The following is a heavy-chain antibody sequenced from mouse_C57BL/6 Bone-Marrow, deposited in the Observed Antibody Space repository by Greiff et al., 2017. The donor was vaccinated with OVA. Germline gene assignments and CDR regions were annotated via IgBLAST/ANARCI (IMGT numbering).Heavy chain of an antibody. CDR1: GYTFTDYY. Sequence: EVQLQQSGPELVKPGASVKISCKASGYTFTDYYMNWVKQSHGKSLEWIGDINPNNGGTSYNQKFKGKATLTVDKSSSTAYMELRSLTSEDSAVYYCARWGVTTGSDYWGQGTTLTVSS. CDR2: INPNNGGT. CDR3: ARWGVTTGSDY. D-gene: IGHD2-2*01. J-gene: IGHJ2*01. V-gene: IGHV1-26*01.